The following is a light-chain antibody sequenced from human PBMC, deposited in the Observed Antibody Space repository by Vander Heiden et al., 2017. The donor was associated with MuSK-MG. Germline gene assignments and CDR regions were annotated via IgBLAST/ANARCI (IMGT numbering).Light chain of an antibody. J-gene: IGKJ2*01. CDR1: QTVMSF. CDR3: HQSYNSPRT. CDR2: GAS. Sequence: DIQLTQSPSSLSASVGDRVTITCRASQTVMSFLNWYQHKPGKAPSLLISGASNLHSGVPSRFSGSGSGTDFSLTIPNLQPEDFATYFCHQSYNSPRTFGQGTKVEIK. V-gene: IGKV1-39*01.